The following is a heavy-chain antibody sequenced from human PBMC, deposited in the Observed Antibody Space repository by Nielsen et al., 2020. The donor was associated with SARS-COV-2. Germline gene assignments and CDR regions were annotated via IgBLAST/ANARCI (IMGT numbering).Heavy chain of an antibody. CDR1: GFTFNIYA. CDR2: VSSSGGST. CDR3: AKDGVVRGDALDL. D-gene: IGHD3-10*01. J-gene: IGHJ3*01. Sequence: GESLKISCAASGFTFNIYAMAWVRRAPGRGLQWVTGVSSSGGSTYYTDSVKGRFTISRDNSKNTLYLEMHSLRVGDTAVYYCAKDGVVRGDALDLWGQGTMVTVSS. V-gene: IGHV3-23*01.